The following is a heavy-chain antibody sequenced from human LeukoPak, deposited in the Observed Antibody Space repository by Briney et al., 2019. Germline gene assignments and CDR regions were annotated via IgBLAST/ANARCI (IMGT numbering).Heavy chain of an antibody. CDR2: ISSSSSTI. J-gene: IGHJ4*02. Sequence: PGGSLRLSCAASGFTFSSYSMNWVRQAPGKGLEWVSYISSSSSTIYYADSVKGRFTISRDNAENSLYLQMNSLSAEDTAVYYCVRDLPCTGGSCYSTPDDYWGQGTLVTVSS. V-gene: IGHV3-48*04. CDR3: VRDLPCTGGSCYSTPDDY. CDR1: GFTFSSYS. D-gene: IGHD2-15*01.